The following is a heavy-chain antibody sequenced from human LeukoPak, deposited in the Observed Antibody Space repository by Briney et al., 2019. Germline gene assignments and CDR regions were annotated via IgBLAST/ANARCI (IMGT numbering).Heavy chain of an antibody. CDR2: IYPGDSDT. Sequence: GESLKISCKGSGYSFTSYWIGWVRQMPWKGLEWMGIIYPGDSDTRYSPSFQGQVTISADKSISTAYLQWSSLKASDTAMYYCAKTGIASTGTSNFFDSWGQGTLVTVSS. V-gene: IGHV5-51*01. CDR3: AKTGIASTGTSNFFDS. CDR1: GYSFTSYW. D-gene: IGHD6-13*01. J-gene: IGHJ4*02.